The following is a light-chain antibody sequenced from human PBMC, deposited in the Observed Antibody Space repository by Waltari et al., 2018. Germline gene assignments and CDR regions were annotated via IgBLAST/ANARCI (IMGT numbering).Light chain of an antibody. J-gene: IGKJ3*01. V-gene: IGKV3-11*01. CDR2: DAS. CDR3: QQRSNPFA. CDR1: QSVSNY. Sequence: EIVLTQSPATLSLSPGERATLSCRASQSVSNYLAWYQQKPGQAPRLLIYDASKRAIGIPARFSGSVSGTDFTLTISSLEPEDFAVYYCQQRSNPFAFGPGTKVDIK.